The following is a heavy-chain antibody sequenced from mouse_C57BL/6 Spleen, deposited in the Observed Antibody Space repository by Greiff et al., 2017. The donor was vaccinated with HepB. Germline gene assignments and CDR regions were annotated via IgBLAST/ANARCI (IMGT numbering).Heavy chain of an antibody. V-gene: IGHV1-59*01. D-gene: IGHD1-1*02. CDR1: GYTFTSYW. J-gene: IGHJ3*01. CDR3: ARGGGSPWFAY. Sequence: QVQLQQPGAELVRPGTSVKLSCKASGYTFTSYWMHWVKQRPGQGLEWIGVIDPSDSYTNYNQKFKGKATLTVDTSSSTAYMQLSSLTSEDSAVYYCARGGGSPWFAYWGQGTLVTVSA. CDR2: IDPSDSYT.